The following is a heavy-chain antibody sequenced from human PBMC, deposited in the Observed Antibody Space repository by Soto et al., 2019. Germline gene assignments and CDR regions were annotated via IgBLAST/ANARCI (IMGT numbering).Heavy chain of an antibody. CDR2: INHSGSS. Sequence: SVTLSLTCAVYGGSFNGYYWSWIRQPPGKGLEWIGEINHSGSSNYNPSLKSRVTISVDTSRNQFSLKLSSVTAADTAVYYCARLETVTATTQAYYGRDVWGKGKTV. D-gene: IGHD1-7*01. CDR1: GGSFNGYY. V-gene: IGHV4-34*01. J-gene: IGHJ6*04. CDR3: ARLETVTATTQAYYGRDV.